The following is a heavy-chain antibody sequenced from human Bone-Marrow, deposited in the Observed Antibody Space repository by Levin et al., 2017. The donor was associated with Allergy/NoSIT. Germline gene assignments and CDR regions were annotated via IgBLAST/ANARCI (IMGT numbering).Heavy chain of an antibody. CDR2: IFYMGTT. CDR1: GASINIPGYY. CDR3: ARVRQATRPRVRASDTDY. D-gene: IGHD2-2*01. V-gene: IGHV4-31*03. J-gene: IGHJ4*02. Sequence: SETLSLTCTVSGASINIPGYYWSWIRQHPGKGLEWIGYIFYMGTTYYNPSLTSRVSISLDISKSQFSLKLRSVTAADTAVYYCARVRQATRPRVRASDTDYWGQGTLVTVSS.